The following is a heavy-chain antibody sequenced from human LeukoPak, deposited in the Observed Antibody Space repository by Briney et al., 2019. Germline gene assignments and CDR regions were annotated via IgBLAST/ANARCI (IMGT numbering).Heavy chain of an antibody. CDR3: ARDANAFSGSGSPHGY. CDR2: ISAYNGNT. D-gene: IGHD3-10*01. Sequence: ASVRVSCKVSGHTLTELFMHWVRQAPGKGLEWMGWISAYNGNTNYAQKFQGRVTMTRDMSTSTVYMELSSLRSDDTAVYYCARDANAFSGSGSPHGYWGQGTLVTVSS. CDR1: GHTLTELF. J-gene: IGHJ4*02. V-gene: IGHV1-2*02.